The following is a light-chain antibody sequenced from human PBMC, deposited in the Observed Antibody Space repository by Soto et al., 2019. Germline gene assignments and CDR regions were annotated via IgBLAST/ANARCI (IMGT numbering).Light chain of an antibody. CDR2: SDN. CDR1: SSNIGSNT. V-gene: IGLV1-44*01. J-gene: IGLJ3*02. Sequence: QSVLTQPPSASGTPGQRVTISCSGSSSNIGSNTVNWYQQLPGAAPKLLISSDNLRPSGVPDRFSGSKSGTSASLAISWLQSEDEADYYCATWDDNLSGCVFGGGTKLPVL. CDR3: ATWDDNLSGCV.